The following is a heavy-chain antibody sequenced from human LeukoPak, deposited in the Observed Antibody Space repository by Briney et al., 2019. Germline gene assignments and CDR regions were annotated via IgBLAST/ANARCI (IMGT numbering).Heavy chain of an antibody. CDR1: GYSFTSYW. V-gene: IGHV5-51*01. CDR2: IYPGDSDT. J-gene: IGHJ3*02. Sequence: GESLKISCKGSGYSFTSYWIGWVRQMPGKGLEWMGIIYPGDSDTRYSPSFQGQVTISADKSISTAYLQWSSLKASDTAMYYCARFRRKYYDILTDSRDAFDIWGQGTMITVSS. D-gene: IGHD3-9*01. CDR3: ARFRRKYYDILTDSRDAFDI.